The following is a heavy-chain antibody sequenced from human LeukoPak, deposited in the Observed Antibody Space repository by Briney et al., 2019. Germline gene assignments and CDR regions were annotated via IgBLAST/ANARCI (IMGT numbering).Heavy chain of an antibody. D-gene: IGHD2-15*01. CDR1: GFTFSSYG. CDR2: ISGSGGST. J-gene: IGHJ4*02. Sequence: PGGSLRLSCAASGFTFSSYGMSWVRRAPGGGPELVSGISGSGGSTYYADSVKGRFTLSRDNARHTLYLQMNSLRAEGMAVYWCAKGYCRDGSRSYYFDHWGLGTLVTVSS. V-gene: IGHV3-23*01. CDR3: AKGYCRDGSRSYYFDH.